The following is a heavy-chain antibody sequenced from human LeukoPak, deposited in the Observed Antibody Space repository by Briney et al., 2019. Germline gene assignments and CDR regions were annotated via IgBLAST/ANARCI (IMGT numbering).Heavy chain of an antibody. CDR2: IYYSGST. Sequence: SETLSLTCTVSGGSISSSSYYWGWIRQPPGKGLEWIGSIYYSGSTYYNPSLKSRVTISVDTSKNQFSLKLSSVTAADTAVYYCARHRRYSSSYYNRFDPWGQGTLVTVSS. CDR1: GGSISSSSYY. V-gene: IGHV4-39*01. J-gene: IGHJ5*02. D-gene: IGHD6-13*01. CDR3: ARHRRYSSSYYNRFDP.